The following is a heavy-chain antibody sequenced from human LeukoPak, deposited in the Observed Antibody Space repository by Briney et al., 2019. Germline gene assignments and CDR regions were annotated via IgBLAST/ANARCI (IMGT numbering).Heavy chain of an antibody. Sequence: GGSLRLSCAASGFTFSSYAMSWVRQAPEKGLEWVSAISGSGGSTYYADSVKGRFTISRDNSKNTLYLQMNSLRAEDTAVYYCAKSYYCGSGTNHDYWGQGTLVTVSS. V-gene: IGHV3-23*01. J-gene: IGHJ4*02. CDR2: ISGSGGST. CDR1: GFTFSSYA. D-gene: IGHD3-10*01. CDR3: AKSYYCGSGTNHDY.